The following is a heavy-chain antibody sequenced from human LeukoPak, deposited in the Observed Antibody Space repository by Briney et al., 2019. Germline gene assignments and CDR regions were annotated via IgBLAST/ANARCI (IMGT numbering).Heavy chain of an antibody. J-gene: IGHJ3*02. V-gene: IGHV1-2*02. CDR3: ARGGSGWFDAFDI. CDR1: GYILTDYY. D-gene: IGHD6-19*01. Sequence: GASVKVSCKASGYILTDYYMHWVRQAPGQGLEWMGWINPNSGGTNYTQKFLGRVTMTRDTSITTAYMELSRLRSDDTAVYYCARGGSGWFDAFDIWGQGTMVTVSS. CDR2: INPNSGGT.